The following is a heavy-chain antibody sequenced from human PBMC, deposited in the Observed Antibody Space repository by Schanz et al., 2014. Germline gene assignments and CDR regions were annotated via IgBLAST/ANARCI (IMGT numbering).Heavy chain of an antibody. CDR2: VSSYDTTV. J-gene: IGHJ6*02. CDR3: RLWFGELYYGMDV. Sequence: QVQLVESGGGLVKPGGSLRLSCAGSGFTFADYYMTWIRQAPGKGLEWISYVSSYDTTVSYADSVKGRFTISRDNAKNSVYLQMNSLRAEDTAVYYCRLWFGELYYGMDVWGQGTTVTVSS. CDR1: GFTFADYY. D-gene: IGHD3-10*01. V-gene: IGHV3-11*01.